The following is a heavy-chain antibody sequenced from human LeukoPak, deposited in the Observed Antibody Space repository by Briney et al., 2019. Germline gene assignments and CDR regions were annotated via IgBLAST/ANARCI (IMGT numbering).Heavy chain of an antibody. CDR1: GGSISSSSYY. Sequence: PSETLSLTFTVSGGSISSSSYYWSWIRQPAGKGLEWIGRIYTSGSTNYNPSLKSRVTMSVDTSKNQFSLKLSSVTAADTAVYYCARRVFYDAFDIWGQGTMVTVSS. D-gene: IGHD2-8*01. CDR3: ARRVFYDAFDI. CDR2: IYTSGST. V-gene: IGHV4-61*02. J-gene: IGHJ3*02.